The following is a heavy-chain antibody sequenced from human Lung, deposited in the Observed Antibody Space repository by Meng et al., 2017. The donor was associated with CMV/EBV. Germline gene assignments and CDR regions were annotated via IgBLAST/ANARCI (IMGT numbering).Heavy chain of an antibody. Sequence: SETLSLXCAVYGGSFSGYYCTWIRQSPGKGLEWIGDIIHSGSPNYNPSLKSRVTISVDTSKKQCSLKLSSVTAADTAVYFCARGLADSNPFFYYYYGMDVWGQGTTVTVSS. CDR2: IIHSGSP. J-gene: IGHJ6*02. CDR3: ARGLADSNPFFYYYYGMDV. CDR1: GGSFSGYY. V-gene: IGHV4-34*01. D-gene: IGHD4-11*01.